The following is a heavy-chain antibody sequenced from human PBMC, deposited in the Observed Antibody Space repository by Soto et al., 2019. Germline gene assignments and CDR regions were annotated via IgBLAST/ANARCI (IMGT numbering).Heavy chain of an antibody. CDR3: ARGLGMATTHSIMPFDY. CDR1: GYTFTNSG. V-gene: IGHV1-46*01. Sequence: ASVKVSCKASGYTFTNSGISWVRQAPGQGLEWMGIINPSGGSTSYAQKFQGRVTMTRDTSTSTVYMELSSLRSEDTAVYYCARGLGMATTHSIMPFDYWGQGTLVTVSS. D-gene: IGHD5-12*01. CDR2: INPSGGST. J-gene: IGHJ4*02.